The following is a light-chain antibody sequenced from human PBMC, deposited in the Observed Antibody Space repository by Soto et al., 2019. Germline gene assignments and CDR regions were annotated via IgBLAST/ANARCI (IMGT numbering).Light chain of an antibody. Sequence: DIQMTQSPSTLSASVGDRVAITCRASQSISTRLAWYQQKPGKAPKLLIYKASSLESGVPSRSSGSGSGTEFTPTISSLQPDDFATYYCQQYNSYSRTFGQGTKVEIK. V-gene: IGKV1-5*03. CDR2: KAS. CDR1: QSISTR. CDR3: QQYNSYSRT. J-gene: IGKJ1*01.